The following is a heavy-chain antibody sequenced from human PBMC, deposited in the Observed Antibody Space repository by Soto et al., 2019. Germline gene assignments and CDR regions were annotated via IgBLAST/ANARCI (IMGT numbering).Heavy chain of an antibody. D-gene: IGHD3-10*01. V-gene: IGHV1-3*01. CDR1: GYTFTSYA. CDR2: INAGNGNT. CDR3: ARGGYITMVRGVDY. J-gene: IGHJ4*02. Sequence: QVQLVQSGAEVKKPGASVKVSCKASGYTFTSYAMHWVRQAPGQRLEWMGWINAGNGNTKYSQKFQGRVTITRDTYASTAYMELSSLRSEDTAVYYCARGGYITMVRGVDYLGQGTLVTVSS.